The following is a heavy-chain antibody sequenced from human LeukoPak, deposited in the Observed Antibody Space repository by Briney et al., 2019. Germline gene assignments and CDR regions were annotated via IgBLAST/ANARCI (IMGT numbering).Heavy chain of an antibody. D-gene: IGHD3-10*01. CDR1: GYTFTSYY. CDR2: INPSGGST. V-gene: IGHV1-46*01. Sequence: ASVKVSCKASGYTFTSYYMHWVRQAPGQGLEWMGIINPSGGSTSYAQKFQGRVTMTEDTSTDTAYMELSSLRSEDTAVYYCTTDLGVHGSLFDPWGQGTLVTVSS. J-gene: IGHJ5*02. CDR3: TTDLGVHGSLFDP.